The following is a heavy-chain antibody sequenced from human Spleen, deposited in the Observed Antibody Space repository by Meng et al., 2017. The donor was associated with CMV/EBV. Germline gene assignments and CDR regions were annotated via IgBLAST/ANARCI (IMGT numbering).Heavy chain of an antibody. D-gene: IGHD5-24*01. CDR3: AKADEGHPLDY. CDR1: GFGFSSYG. J-gene: IGHJ4*02. CDR2: IRDDAKTK. Sequence: SCEASGFGFSSYGMNWVRQAPGKGLEWVALIRDDAKTKDYADSVKGRFSISRDNSKNTLYLQLHGLRPEDTAVYYCAKADEGHPLDYWGQGTVVTVSS. V-gene: IGHV3-30*02.